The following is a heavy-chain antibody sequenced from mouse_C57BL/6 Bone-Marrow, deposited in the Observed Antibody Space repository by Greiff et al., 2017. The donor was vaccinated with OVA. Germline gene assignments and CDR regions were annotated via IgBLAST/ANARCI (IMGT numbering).Heavy chain of an antibody. Sequence: EVKLMESGGGLVQPGGSLKLSCAASGFTFSDYGMAWVRQAPRKGPVWVAFISNLAYSIYYADTVTGRFTISRENAKNTLYLEMSSLRSEDTAMYYCARGDLPHYYGSSYAMDYWGQGTSVTVSS. D-gene: IGHD1-1*01. CDR2: ISNLAYSI. CDR3: ARGDLPHYYGSSYAMDY. CDR1: GFTFSDYG. V-gene: IGHV5-15*01. J-gene: IGHJ4*01.